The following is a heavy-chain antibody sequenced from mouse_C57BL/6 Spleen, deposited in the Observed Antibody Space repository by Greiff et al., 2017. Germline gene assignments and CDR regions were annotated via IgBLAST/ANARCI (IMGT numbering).Heavy chain of an antibody. J-gene: IGHJ3*01. CDR3: ASTLGFAY. V-gene: IGHV1-55*01. CDR1: GYTFTSYW. Sequence: QVQLQQPGAELVKPGASVTMSCKASGYTFTSYWVTWVKQRPGQGLVGIGDIYPGSGSTNYNEKFKSKATLTVDTSSSTAYMQLSSLTSADSAVYYCASTLGFAYWGQGTLVTVSA. CDR2: IYPGSGST.